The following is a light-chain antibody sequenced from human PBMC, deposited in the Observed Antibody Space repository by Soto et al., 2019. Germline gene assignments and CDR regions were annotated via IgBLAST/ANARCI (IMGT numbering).Light chain of an antibody. CDR2: GAS. J-gene: IGKJ1*01. V-gene: IGKV3-15*01. CDR3: YRYHHCPPLT. Sequence: EIVLTQSPATLSVSPGERATLSCRASQSVSGNLAWYQQKPGQAPRLLIYGASARATGIPARFSCSGFGTEFTLTISSLQLEDVAVYECYRYHHCPPLTFGQGTGLEI. CDR1: QSVSGN.